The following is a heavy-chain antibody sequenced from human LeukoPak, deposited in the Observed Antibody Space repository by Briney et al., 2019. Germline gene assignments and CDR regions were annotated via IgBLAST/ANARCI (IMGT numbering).Heavy chain of an antibody. Sequence: ASVKVSCKASGYTFTSYYMHWVRRAPGQGLEWMGIINPSGGSTSYAQKFQGRVTMTRDTSTSTVYMELSSLRSEDTAVYHCARSGFIQLIDYWGQGTLVTVSS. V-gene: IGHV1-46*01. CDR2: INPSGGST. J-gene: IGHJ4*02. D-gene: IGHD5-18*01. CDR3: ARSGFIQLIDY. CDR1: GYTFTSYY.